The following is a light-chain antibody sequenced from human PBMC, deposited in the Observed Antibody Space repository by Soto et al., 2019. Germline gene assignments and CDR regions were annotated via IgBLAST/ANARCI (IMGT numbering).Light chain of an antibody. J-gene: IGLJ3*02. CDR3: AAWDDSLSAWV. CDR2: KTD. V-gene: IGLV1-47*01. Sequence: QSVLTQTPSASGTPGQRVTISCSGGSYNIGKNLVYWYQQRPGTAPKLLIFKTDALPSGVPERFSGSNSGSSACLAISGLRSEDEADYFCAAWDDSLSAWVFGGGTKVTVL. CDR1: SYNIGKNL.